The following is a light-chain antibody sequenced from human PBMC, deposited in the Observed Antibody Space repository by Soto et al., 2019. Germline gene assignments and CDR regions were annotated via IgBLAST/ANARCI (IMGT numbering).Light chain of an antibody. J-gene: IGLJ2*01. V-gene: IGLV2-14*01. CDR1: SSDVGGFAY. CDR3: SSYTSSSTVV. Sequence: QSALTQPASVSGSPGQSITISCTGTSSDVGGFAYVSWYQQHPGKAPKLMIYEVSSRPSGVSNRFSGSKSVNTASLTISGLQAEDEANYYCSSYTSSSTVVFGGGTKLTVL. CDR2: EVS.